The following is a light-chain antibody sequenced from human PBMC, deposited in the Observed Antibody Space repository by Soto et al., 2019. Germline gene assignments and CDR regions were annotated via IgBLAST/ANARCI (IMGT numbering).Light chain of an antibody. CDR1: QSVGRK. CDR2: DAS. CDR3: QQYDIWPPWT. Sequence: EIEMTQSPATLSVSPGERATLSCRSRQSVGRKVAWYQQKPGQAPRLLIHDASNRAMGVPARLSGSGSVTEFTLTISSLQSEDVAVYHCQQYDIWPPWTFGQGTKVEI. V-gene: IGKV3-15*01. J-gene: IGKJ1*01.